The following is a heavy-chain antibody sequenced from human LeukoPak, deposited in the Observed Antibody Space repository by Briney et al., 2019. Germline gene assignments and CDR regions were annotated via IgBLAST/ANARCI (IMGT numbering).Heavy chain of an antibody. V-gene: IGHV3-30-3*01. CDR3: AREAMTVVGGGFDY. J-gene: IGHJ4*02. CDR1: GFTFSSYA. D-gene: IGHD3-22*01. Sequence: PGGSLRLSCAASGFTFSSYAMHGVRQAPGKGLEWVAVISYDGSNKYYADSVKGRFTISRDNSKNTLYLQMNSLSAEDTAVYYCAREAMTVVGGGFDYWGQGTLVTVSS. CDR2: ISYDGSNK.